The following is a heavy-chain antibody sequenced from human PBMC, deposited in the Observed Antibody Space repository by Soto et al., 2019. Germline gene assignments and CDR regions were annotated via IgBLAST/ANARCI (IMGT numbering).Heavy chain of an antibody. J-gene: IGHJ6*02. CDR3: ARGVSEWLTRWDYGMDV. CDR2: IIPIFGTA. V-gene: IGHV1-69*01. Sequence: QVQLVQSGAEVKKPGSSVKVSCKASGGTFSSYAISWVRQAPGQGLEWMGGIIPIFGTANYAQKFQGRVTITADESTSTAYMELSSLRSEDTAVYYCARGVSEWLTRWDYGMDVWGQGTTVTVSS. CDR1: GGTFSSYA. D-gene: IGHD5-12*01.